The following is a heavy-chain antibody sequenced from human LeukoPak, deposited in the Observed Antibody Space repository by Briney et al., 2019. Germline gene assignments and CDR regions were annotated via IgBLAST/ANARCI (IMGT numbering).Heavy chain of an antibody. D-gene: IGHD2-15*01. CDR2: ISSSGSAI. V-gene: IGHV3-48*01. Sequence: GGCLRLSCAASGFPLSSYSINWVRQAPGKGLEWVSYISSSGSAIYYVDSVKGRFTVSRDNAKNSLFLQMNSPRAEDTAVYYCVRVKGSYFDYWGQGALVTVSS. J-gene: IGHJ4*02. CDR1: GFPLSSYS. CDR3: VRVKGSYFDY.